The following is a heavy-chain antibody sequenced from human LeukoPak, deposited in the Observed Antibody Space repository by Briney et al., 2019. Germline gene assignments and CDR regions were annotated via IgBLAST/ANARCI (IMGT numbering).Heavy chain of an antibody. CDR1: GYTFTRHA. CDR3: ARGGSMGVV. J-gene: IGHJ4*02. V-gene: IGHV7-4-1*02. CDR2: INTNTRNP. D-gene: IGHD2-15*01. Sequence: GASVKVSCKASGYTFTRHAMNWVRQAPGQGLEWMGWINTNTRNPTYAQGFTGRFVFSLDTSINTACLQINSLKPEDTAVYYCARGGSMGVVWGQGTLVTVSS.